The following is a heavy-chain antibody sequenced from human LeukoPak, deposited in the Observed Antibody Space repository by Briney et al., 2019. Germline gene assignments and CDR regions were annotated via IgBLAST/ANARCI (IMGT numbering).Heavy chain of an antibody. CDR2: IYPGDSDT. CDR1: GNSFTSYW. Sequence: GASLKISSKGSGNSFTSYWIGWGRKMPGQGLWWQWIIYPGDSDTRYRPSFQGQVSISADKTISTAFLQLSSLKASNTAMYYCARLVLRYFDWFIDYWSQGTLVTVSS. CDR3: ARLVLRYFDWFIDY. D-gene: IGHD3-9*01. J-gene: IGHJ4*02. V-gene: IGHV5-51*01.